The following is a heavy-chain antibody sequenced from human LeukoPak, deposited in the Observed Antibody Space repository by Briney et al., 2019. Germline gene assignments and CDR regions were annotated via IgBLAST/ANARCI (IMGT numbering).Heavy chain of an antibody. D-gene: IGHD2/OR15-2a*01. CDR3: ARGFSTISCYDY. CDR1: GGSITSGNYY. J-gene: IGHJ4*02. V-gene: IGHV4-61*02. Sequence: PSQTLSLTCTVSGGSITSGNYYWSWIRQPAGKGLEWIGRINSRGSTNYAPSLQSRVSISVDTSKNYFSLELSSVTAADTAVYYCARGFSTISCYDYWGQGTLVTVSS. CDR2: INSRGST.